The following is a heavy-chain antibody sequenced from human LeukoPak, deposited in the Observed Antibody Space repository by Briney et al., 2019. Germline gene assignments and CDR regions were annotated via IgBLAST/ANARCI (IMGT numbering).Heavy chain of an antibody. D-gene: IGHD3-10*01. Sequence: SETLSLTCTVSGGSISSYYWSWIRQPAGKGLEWIGRIYTSGSTNYNPSLKSRVTISVDKSKNQFSLKLSSVTAADTAVHYCARVHYGSGSYHDFDYWGQGTLVTVSS. CDR1: GGSISSYY. V-gene: IGHV4-4*07. CDR2: IYTSGST. CDR3: ARVHYGSGSYHDFDY. J-gene: IGHJ4*02.